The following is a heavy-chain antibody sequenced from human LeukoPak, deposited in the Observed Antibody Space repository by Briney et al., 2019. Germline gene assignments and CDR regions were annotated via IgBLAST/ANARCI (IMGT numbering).Heavy chain of an antibody. V-gene: IGHV4-34*01. D-gene: IGHD3-22*01. J-gene: IGHJ4*02. CDR2: INHSGST. CDR3: AXGLSDDSSGYYPEAFDY. Sequence: PSETLSLTCAVYGGSFSGYYWSWIRQPPGKGLEWIGEINHSGSTNYNPSLKSRVTISVDTSKNQFSLKLSSVTAADTAVYYCAXGLSDDSSGYYPEAFDYWGQGTLVTVSS. CDR1: GGSFSGYY.